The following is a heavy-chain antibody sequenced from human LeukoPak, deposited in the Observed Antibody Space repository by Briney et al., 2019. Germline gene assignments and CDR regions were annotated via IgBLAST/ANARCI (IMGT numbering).Heavy chain of an antibody. J-gene: IGHJ4*02. Sequence: PGGSLRLSCAASGFTFSSYAMSWVRQAPEKGLEWVSAISGSGGTTYYADSVKGRFTISRDNSKNTLYLQMNSLRAEDTAVYYCARGSSGWYVDPIDYWGQGTLVTVSS. CDR1: GFTFSSYA. CDR2: ISGSGGTT. D-gene: IGHD6-19*01. V-gene: IGHV3-23*01. CDR3: ARGSSGWYVDPIDY.